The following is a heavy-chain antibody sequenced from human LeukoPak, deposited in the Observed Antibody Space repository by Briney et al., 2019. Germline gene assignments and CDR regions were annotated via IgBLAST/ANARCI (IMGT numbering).Heavy chain of an antibody. D-gene: IGHD3-10*01. CDR2: INHSGST. CDR3: ARVVTMVRGVIRYFQH. V-gene: IGHV4-34*01. Sequence: SETLSLTCAVYGGYFSGYYWSWIRQPPGKGLEWIGGINHSGSTNYNPSLKSRVTISVDTSKNQFSLKLSSVTAADTAVYYCARVVTMVRGVIRYFQHWGQGTLVTVSS. CDR1: GGYFSGYY. J-gene: IGHJ1*01.